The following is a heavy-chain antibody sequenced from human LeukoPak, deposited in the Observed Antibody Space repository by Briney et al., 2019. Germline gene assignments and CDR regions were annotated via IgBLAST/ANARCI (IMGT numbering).Heavy chain of an antibody. CDR3: ARDGVHSGTTDF. CDR2: ISANNGDT. CDR1: GYTFFSYG. V-gene: IGHV1-18*01. J-gene: IGHJ4*02. Sequence: ASVKVSCKTSGYTFFSYGITWVRQAPGQGLEWMGWISANNGDTKYAPKSQGRVTMTTESNTRTAYLDVRSLRSDDTAVYYCARDGVHSGTTDFWGQGTLITVAS. D-gene: IGHD1-1*01.